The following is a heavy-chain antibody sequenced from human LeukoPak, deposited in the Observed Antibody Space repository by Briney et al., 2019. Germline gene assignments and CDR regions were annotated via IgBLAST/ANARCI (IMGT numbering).Heavy chain of an antibody. D-gene: IGHD4-17*01. J-gene: IGHJ4*02. V-gene: IGHV5-51*01. Sequence: GESLKIFCKGSGYSFTSYCIDWVRQMPGKCLEWMGIIYPGDSYTRYSPSFQGQVTISAHMSISTAYLEWSSLKASDTAMYYCARGDYGDYRIFYTLFDFWGQGTQVTVCS. CDR1: GYSFTSYC. CDR2: IYPGDSYT. CDR3: ARGDYGDYRIFYTLFDF.